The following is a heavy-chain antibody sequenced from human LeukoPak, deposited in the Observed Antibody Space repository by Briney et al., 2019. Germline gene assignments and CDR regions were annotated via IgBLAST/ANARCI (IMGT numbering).Heavy chain of an antibody. CDR3: ARDWRITILGVVTTRGAFDI. V-gene: IGHV4-34*01. J-gene: IGHJ3*02. CDR1: GGSFSGYY. D-gene: IGHD3-3*01. Sequence: PSETLSLTCAVYGGSFSGYYWSWIRQPPGKGLEWIGEINHSGSTNYNPSLKSRVTISVDTSKNQFSLKLSSVTAADTAGYYCARDWRITILGVVTTRGAFDIWGQGTMVTVSP. CDR2: INHSGST.